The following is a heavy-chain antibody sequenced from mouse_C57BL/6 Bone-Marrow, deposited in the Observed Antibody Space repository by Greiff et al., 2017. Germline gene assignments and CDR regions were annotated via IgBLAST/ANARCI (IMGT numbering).Heavy chain of an antibody. V-gene: IGHV1-62-2*01. J-gene: IGHJ1*03. Sequence: QVQLQQSGAELVKPGASVKLSCKASGYTFTEYTIHWVKQRSGQGLEWIGWFYPGSGSIKYNEKFKDKATLTADKSSSTVYMELSRLTSEDSAVYFGARHEDPGSSPHWYFDVWGTGTTVTVSS. CDR3: ARHEDPGSSPHWYFDV. D-gene: IGHD1-1*01. CDR2: FYPGSGSI. CDR1: GYTFTEYT.